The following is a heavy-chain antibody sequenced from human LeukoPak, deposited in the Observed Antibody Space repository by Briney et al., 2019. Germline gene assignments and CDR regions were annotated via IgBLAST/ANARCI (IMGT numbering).Heavy chain of an antibody. J-gene: IGHJ4*02. CDR1: GGSISSYY. CDR3: ARATSYGDYVDY. V-gene: IGHV4-59*08. CDR2: NDYSGNT. D-gene: IGHD4-17*01. Sequence: SETLSLTCIVSGGSISSYYWSWIRQPPRKGLDLISYNDYSGNTNYNPSLKRRVTISVDTSKNQFSLKLSSVTAADTAVYYCARATSYGDYVDYWGQGTLVTVSS.